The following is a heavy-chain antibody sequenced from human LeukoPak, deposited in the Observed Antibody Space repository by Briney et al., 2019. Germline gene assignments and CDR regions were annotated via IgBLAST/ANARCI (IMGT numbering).Heavy chain of an antibody. D-gene: IGHD6-19*01. Sequence: GGSLRLSCAASGFTFSSYGMHWVRQAPGKGLEWVAVMWYDGSNKYYADSVKGRFTISRDNSKNTLYLQMNSLRAEDTAVYYCARDRRAVAGIGYYYYGMDVWGQGTTVTVSS. CDR2: MWYDGSNK. J-gene: IGHJ6*02. V-gene: IGHV3-33*01. CDR1: GFTFSSYG. CDR3: ARDRRAVAGIGYYYYGMDV.